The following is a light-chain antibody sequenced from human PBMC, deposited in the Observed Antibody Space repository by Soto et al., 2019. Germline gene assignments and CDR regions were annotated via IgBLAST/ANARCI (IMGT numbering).Light chain of an antibody. CDR1: SSNIGNNY. CDR2: DND. Sequence: QSVLTQPPSVSAAPGQKVTISCSGSSSNIGNNYVSWYRQFPGIAPKLLIYDNDKRPSGINDRFSGSKSGASATLDIPGLQTADEADYYCGTWDSSLRAVVFGGGTQLTVL. V-gene: IGLV1-51*01. CDR3: GTWDSSLRAVV. J-gene: IGLJ3*02.